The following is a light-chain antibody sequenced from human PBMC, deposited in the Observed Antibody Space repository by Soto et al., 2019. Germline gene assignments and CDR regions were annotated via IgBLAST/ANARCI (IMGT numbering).Light chain of an antibody. CDR2: GAS. V-gene: IGKV3-20*01. CDR1: QSVSSSY. J-gene: IGKJ2*01. CDR3: QQYSSSSYT. Sequence: EIVLTQSPGTLSLSPGERATLSCRASQSVSSSYLAWYQQKPGQAPKLLIYGASIRATGIPDRFSGSGSGTDFTLTISRLEPEDFAVYYCQQYSSSSYTFGQGTKLEIK.